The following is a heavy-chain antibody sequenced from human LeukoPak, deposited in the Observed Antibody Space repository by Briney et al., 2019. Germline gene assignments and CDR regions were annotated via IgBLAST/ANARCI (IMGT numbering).Heavy chain of an antibody. CDR1: GFTFSSYW. J-gene: IGHJ4*02. CDR2: IKQDGSEK. V-gene: IGHV3-7*03. D-gene: IGHD3-22*01. Sequence: GGSLRLSCAASGFTFSSYWMSWVRQAPGKGLEWVANIKQDGSEKYYVDSVKGRFTISRDNSKNTLYLQMNSLRAEDTAVYYCAKDRWYYDSSGYSLWEYYFDYWGQGTLVTVSS. CDR3: AKDRWYYDSSGYSLWEYYFDY.